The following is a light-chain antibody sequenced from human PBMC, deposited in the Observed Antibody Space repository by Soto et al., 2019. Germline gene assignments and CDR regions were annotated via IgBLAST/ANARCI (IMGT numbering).Light chain of an antibody. CDR3: ILVYSGGVV. J-gene: IGLJ2*01. Sequence: QAVVTQEPSLTVSPGGTVTLTCGSSTGAVTSGHYPYWFQQKPGQAPRTLICDTSNKHSWTPARFSGSLLGGKAALTLSGAQPEDEAEYYCILVYSGGVVFGGGTKLTVL. CDR2: DTS. V-gene: IGLV7-46*01. CDR1: TGAVTSGHY.